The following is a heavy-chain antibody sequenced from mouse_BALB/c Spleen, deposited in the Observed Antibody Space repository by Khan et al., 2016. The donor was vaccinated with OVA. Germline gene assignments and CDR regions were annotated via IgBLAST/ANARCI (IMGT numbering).Heavy chain of an antibody. V-gene: IGHV5-6*01. Sequence: EVQLVESGGDLVKPGGSLKLSCAASGFTFSTYGMSWVRQTPDKRLEWVATVSTDGSYTYYPDSVKGRFTISRDNAKNTLYLQMSGLKSEDTAMLYGTRLADYYDSEGFAYWGQGTLVTVSA. CDR1: GFTFSTYG. D-gene: IGHD1-1*01. CDR2: VSTDGSYT. CDR3: TRLADYYDSEGFAY. J-gene: IGHJ3*01.